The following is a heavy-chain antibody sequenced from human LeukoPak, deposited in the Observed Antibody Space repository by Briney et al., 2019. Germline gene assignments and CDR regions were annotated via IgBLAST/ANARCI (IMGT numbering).Heavy chain of an antibody. CDR2: ISSTGFTL. V-gene: IGHV3-48*03. D-gene: IGHD3-3*01. CDR1: GFTFSSYE. J-gene: IGHJ4*02. CDR3: ASPPRNFWY. Sequence: PGGSLRLSCAASGFTFSSYEMNWVRQAPGKGLEWVSSISSTGFTLNYADSVTGRFTISRDNTKNSLYLQMNSLRAEDTAVYYCASPPRNFWYWGQGTLVTVSS.